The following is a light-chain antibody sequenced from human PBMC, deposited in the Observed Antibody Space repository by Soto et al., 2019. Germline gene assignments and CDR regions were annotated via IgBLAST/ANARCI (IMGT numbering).Light chain of an antibody. CDR3: SSYTVSSTHVI. CDR1: SSDVGRYNY. Sequence: QSVLTQPASVSGSPGQSITIFCTGTSSDVGRYNYVSWYQQYPGKAPKLMIYEVTNRPSGVSNRFSGSKSGNTASLTISGLQAEDEADYYCSSYTVSSTHVIFGGGTKLTVL. CDR2: EVT. J-gene: IGLJ2*01. V-gene: IGLV2-14*01.